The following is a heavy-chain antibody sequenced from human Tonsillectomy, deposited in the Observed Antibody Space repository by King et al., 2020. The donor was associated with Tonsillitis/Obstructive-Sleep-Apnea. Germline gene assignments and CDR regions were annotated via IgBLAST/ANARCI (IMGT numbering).Heavy chain of an antibody. J-gene: IGHJ5*02. CDR2: LYWDDDK. CDR1: GFSLTTTGVG. CDR3: AHRSDFWSSYREKDVWFDP. D-gene: IGHD3-3*01. V-gene: IGHV2-5*02. Sequence: LTLKESGPTLVKPTQTLTLTCTFSGFSLTTTGVGVAWIRQPPGKALEWLALLYWDDDKRYSPSLKSRLTITKDTSKNQVVLTMTNMDPVDTATYYCAHRSDFWSSYREKDVWFDPWGQGTLVTVSS.